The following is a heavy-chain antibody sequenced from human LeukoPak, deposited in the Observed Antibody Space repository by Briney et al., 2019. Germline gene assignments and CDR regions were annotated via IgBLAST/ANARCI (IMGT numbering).Heavy chain of an antibody. D-gene: IGHD6-13*01. V-gene: IGHV1-46*01. CDR2: INPSGDGT. CDR1: GHTFTTYY. Sequence: ASVKVSCKASGHTFTTYYVHLVRQAPGQGLEWMGVINPSGDGTNYPQRFQGRVTMTRNTSISTAYMELSSLRSEDTAVYYCARLSSSWYYYGMDIWGQGTTVTVSS. J-gene: IGHJ6*02. CDR3: ARLSSSWYYYGMDI.